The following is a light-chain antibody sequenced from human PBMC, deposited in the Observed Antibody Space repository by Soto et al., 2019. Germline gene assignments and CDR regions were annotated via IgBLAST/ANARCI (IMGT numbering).Light chain of an antibody. Sequence: EIVMTQSPATLSVSPGERATLSCRASQSVSSNLAWYQQKPGQAPRLLIYGASTRATGIPARFSGSGSGTEFTLTISSLQSEDFAVYYCQQYNNWLGYWTFGQGTKVEIK. V-gene: IGKV3-15*01. J-gene: IGKJ1*01. CDR1: QSVSSN. CDR2: GAS. CDR3: QQYNNWLGYWT.